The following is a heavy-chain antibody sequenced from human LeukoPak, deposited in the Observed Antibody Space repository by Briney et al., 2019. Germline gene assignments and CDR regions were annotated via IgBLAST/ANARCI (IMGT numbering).Heavy chain of an antibody. CDR1: GGSFSGYY. CDR3: ATKHSVAVAANPPYFDY. CDR2: INQSGRT. Sequence: PSETLSLTCGVYGGSFSGYYWSWIRQPPGRGLEWTGEINQSGRTNYNPSLKSRVTISVDTSKNQFSLKLTSVTAADTGVYYCATKHSVAVAANPPYFDYWGQGTLVTVSS. J-gene: IGHJ4*02. V-gene: IGHV4-34*01. D-gene: IGHD6-19*01.